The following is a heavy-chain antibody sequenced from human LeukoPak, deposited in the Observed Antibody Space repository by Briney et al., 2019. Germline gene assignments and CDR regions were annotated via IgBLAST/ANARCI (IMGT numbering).Heavy chain of an antibody. V-gene: IGHV3-23*01. CDR3: AKDLTMIQLWLTQGDY. CDR2: ISGSGGST. D-gene: IGHD5-18*01. CDR1: GFTFSSYG. J-gene: IGHJ4*02. Sequence: GGTLRLSCAASGFTFSSYGMSWVRQAPGKGLEWVSAISGSGGSTYYADSVKGRFTISRDNSKNTLYLQMNSLRAEDTAVYYCAKDLTMIQLWLTQGDYWGQGTLVTVSS.